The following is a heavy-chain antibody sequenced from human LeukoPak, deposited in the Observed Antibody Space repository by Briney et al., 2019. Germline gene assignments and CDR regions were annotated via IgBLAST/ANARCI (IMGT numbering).Heavy chain of an antibody. CDR1: GFTFSSYS. CDR3: ARPESRQLSRYNFDY. D-gene: IGHD3-9*01. Sequence: GGSLRLSCAASGFTFSSYSMNWVRQAPGKGLEWVSSISSSSSYIYYADSVKGRFTISRDNAKNSLYLQMNSLRAEDTAVYYCARPESRQLSRYNFDYWGQGTLVTVSS. V-gene: IGHV3-21*01. CDR2: ISSSSSYI. J-gene: IGHJ4*02.